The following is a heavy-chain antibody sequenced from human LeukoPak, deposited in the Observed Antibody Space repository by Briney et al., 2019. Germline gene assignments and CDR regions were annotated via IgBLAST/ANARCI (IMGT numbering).Heavy chain of an antibody. D-gene: IGHD3-10*01. CDR2: IYYSGGT. V-gene: IGHV4-39*01. Sequence: NPSETLSLTCTVSGGSISSSGYYCAWLRQPPGTGLEWIGSIYYSGGTSYNPSLESRFTISVYTSKNQFSLKLSSLTAPDTAVYYCARQYARGSGPLRGYFDLWGRGTLVTVSS. J-gene: IGHJ2*01. CDR3: ARQYARGSGPLRGYFDL. CDR1: GGSISSSGYY.